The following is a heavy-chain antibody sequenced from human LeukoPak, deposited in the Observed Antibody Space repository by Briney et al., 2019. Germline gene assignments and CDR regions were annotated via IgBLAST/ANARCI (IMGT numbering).Heavy chain of an antibody. V-gene: IGHV3-20*04. Sequence: PGGSLRLSCAASGFTFDDYGMNWVRQAPGKGLEWGSGINWDGDSTFYADSVKGRFTISRDNAKNSLYLQMSSLRAEDTAFYYCARTPLMTTYLVDYWGQGTLVTVSS. CDR2: INWDGDST. CDR1: GFTFDDYG. CDR3: ARTPLMTTYLVDY. D-gene: IGHD4-11*01. J-gene: IGHJ4*02.